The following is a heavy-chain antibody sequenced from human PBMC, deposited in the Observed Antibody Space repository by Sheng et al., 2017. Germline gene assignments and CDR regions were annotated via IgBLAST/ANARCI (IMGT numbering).Heavy chain of an antibody. V-gene: IGHV1-46*01. CDR3: ATAAYSSNWYSPFDY. CDR1: GYTFTTYY. Sequence: QVQLVQSGAEVKKPGASVKVSCKASGYTFTTYYMYWVRQAPGQGLEWMGIINPSGGSTVYAQKFQGRVTMTRDTSTSTVYMELSSLRSEDTAVYYCATAAYSSNWYSPFDYWGQGTLVTV. D-gene: IGHD6-13*01. J-gene: IGHJ4*02. CDR2: INPSGGST.